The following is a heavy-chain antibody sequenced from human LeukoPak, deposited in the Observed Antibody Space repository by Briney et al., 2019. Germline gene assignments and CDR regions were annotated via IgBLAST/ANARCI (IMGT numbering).Heavy chain of an antibody. J-gene: IGHJ3*01. D-gene: IGHD3-22*01. CDR1: GYTFTSFN. V-gene: IGHV1-46*01. Sequence: ASVKVSCKASGYTFTSFNVNRVRQAPGQGLEWMGVIRPTGVSTDYAQNFQGRVTMTSDTSTRTVYMELSSLRSEDTAVYYCARRAIYDNSGSYSDAFDFWGQGTLVTVSS. CDR2: IRPTGVST. CDR3: ARRAIYDNSGSYSDAFDF.